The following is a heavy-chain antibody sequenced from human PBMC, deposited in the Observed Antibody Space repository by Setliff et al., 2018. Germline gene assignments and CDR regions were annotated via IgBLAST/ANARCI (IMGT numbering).Heavy chain of an antibody. CDR2: IYPGDSDT. J-gene: IGHJ6*03. D-gene: IGHD3-10*01. V-gene: IGHV5-51*01. Sequence: GESLKISCKGSGYSFTSYWIGWVRQMPGKGLEWMGIIYPGDSDTRYSPSFQGQVTISADKSISTAYLQWSSLRADDTALYYCARGFRGVVGLYYYYFMDVWGKGTTVTVSS. CDR3: ARGFRGVVGLYYYYFMDV. CDR1: GYSFTSYW.